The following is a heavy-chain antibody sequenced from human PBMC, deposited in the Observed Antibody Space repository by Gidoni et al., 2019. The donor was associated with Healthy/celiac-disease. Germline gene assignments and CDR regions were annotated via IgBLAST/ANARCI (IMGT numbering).Heavy chain of an antibody. Sequence: QLQLQESGPGLVKPSETLSLTCTVSGGSISSSSYYWGWIRQPPGKGLEWIGSIYYSGSTYYNPSLKSRVTISVDTSKNQFSLKLSSVTAADTAVYYCARHALVVPAAIGASFDPWGQGTLVTVSS. CDR1: GGSISSSSYY. CDR2: IYYSGST. J-gene: IGHJ5*02. V-gene: IGHV4-39*01. D-gene: IGHD2-2*01. CDR3: ARHALVVPAAIGASFDP.